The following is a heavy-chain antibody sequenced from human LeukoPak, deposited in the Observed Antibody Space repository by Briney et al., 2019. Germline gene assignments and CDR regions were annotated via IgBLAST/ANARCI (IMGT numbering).Heavy chain of an antibody. V-gene: IGHV3-23*01. Sequence: GGSLRLSCAASGFTFSSYAMSWVRQAPGKGLEWVSAISGSGGSTYYADSVKGRFTISRDNSKNTLYLQMNSLRAEDTAVYYCAKSQGVLLWFGEVNFDYWGQGTLVTVSS. CDR2: ISGSGGST. CDR3: AKSQGVLLWFGEVNFDY. CDR1: GFTFSSYA. D-gene: IGHD3-10*01. J-gene: IGHJ4*02.